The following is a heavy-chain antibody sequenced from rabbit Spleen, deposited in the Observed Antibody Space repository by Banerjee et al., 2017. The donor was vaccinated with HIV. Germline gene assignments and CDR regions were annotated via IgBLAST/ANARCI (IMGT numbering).Heavy chain of an antibody. CDR1: EFSFSSSYV. J-gene: IGHJ4*01. Sequence: QQQLVESGGGLVKPGASLTLTCTASEFSFSSSYVVCWVRQAPGKGLEWIGCIYAGSGNTYYASWAKGRFTISKPSSTTVTLQMTSLTVADTATYFCAREVLYAAYAGFGDAAMYYFDLWGPGTLVTVS. CDR3: AREVLYAAYAGFGDAAMYYFDL. D-gene: IGHD4-2*01. V-gene: IGHV1S45*01. CDR2: IYAGSGNT.